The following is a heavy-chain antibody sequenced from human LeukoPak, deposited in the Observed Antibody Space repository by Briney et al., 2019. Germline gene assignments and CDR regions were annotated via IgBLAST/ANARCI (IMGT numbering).Heavy chain of an antibody. V-gene: IGHV3-74*01. D-gene: IGHD6-6*01. J-gene: IGHJ6*03. Sequence: PGGSLRLSCAASGFTFSSYWMHWVRQAPGKGLVWVSRINSDGSSTSYADSVKGRFTISRDNAKNTLYLQMNSLRAEDTAVYYCSTFGVSSIAARPRDYYYYYMDVWGKGTTVTVSS. CDR2: INSDGSST. CDR1: GFTFSSYW. CDR3: STFGVSSIAARPRDYYYYYMDV.